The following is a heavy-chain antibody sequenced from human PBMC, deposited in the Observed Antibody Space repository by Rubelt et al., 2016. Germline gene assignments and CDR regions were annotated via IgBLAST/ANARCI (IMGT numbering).Heavy chain of an antibody. J-gene: IGHJ4*02. D-gene: IGHD2-15*01. V-gene: IGHV3-30*19. CDR3: ARDRRRPRYCSGGSGYSDPNNLDD. Sequence: QVQLVESGGGVVQPGRSLRLSCAASGFTFSSYGMHWVRQAPGKGLEWVAVISYDGSNKYYADSVKGRFTISRDNSKNTLYLQMNSLRAEDTAVYYCARDRRRPRYCSGGSGYSDPNNLDDWGQGTLVTVSS. CDR1: GFTFSSYG. CDR2: ISYDGSNK.